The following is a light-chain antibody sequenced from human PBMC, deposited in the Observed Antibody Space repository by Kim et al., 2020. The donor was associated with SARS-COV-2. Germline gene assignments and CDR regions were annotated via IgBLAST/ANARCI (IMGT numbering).Light chain of an antibody. CDR2: DVS. Sequence: QSVLTQPASVSGSPGQSIIISCTGTSTDIGSYDYVSWYQQHPGKAPKLLIFDVSKRPSGISNRFSGSKSANSASLTISGLQAEDEASYYCSSYTGSSTYVFGTGTKVTVL. CDR1: STDIGSYDY. CDR3: SSYTGSSTYV. V-gene: IGLV2-14*03. J-gene: IGLJ1*01.